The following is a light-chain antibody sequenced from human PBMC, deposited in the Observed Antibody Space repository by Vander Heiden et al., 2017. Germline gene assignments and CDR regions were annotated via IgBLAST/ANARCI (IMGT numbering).Light chain of an antibody. CDR1: QSVLSSSNNKNY. CDR3: QQYYSRFRR. V-gene: IGKV4-1*01. Sequence: DIVMSQCPDSLAVYLGERATINCNSSQSVLSSSNNKNYLAWYQQKPGQPPKLLIYWASTRESGVPDRFSGSGSGTDFTLTISSLQAEDVAVYYCQQYYSRFRRFGQGTKVEFK. J-gene: IGKJ1*01. CDR2: WAS.